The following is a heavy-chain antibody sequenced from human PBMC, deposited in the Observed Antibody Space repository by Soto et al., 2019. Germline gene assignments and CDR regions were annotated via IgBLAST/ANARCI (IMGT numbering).Heavy chain of an antibody. Sequence: SETLSLTCTVSGGSISSYYWSWIRQPPGKGLEWIGYIYYSGSTNYNPSLKSRVTISVDTSKNQFSLKLSSVTAADTAVYYCARVDGDYLFDYWGQGTLVTVSS. D-gene: IGHD4-17*01. CDR3: ARVDGDYLFDY. J-gene: IGHJ4*02. V-gene: IGHV4-59*01. CDR1: GGSISSYY. CDR2: IYYSGST.